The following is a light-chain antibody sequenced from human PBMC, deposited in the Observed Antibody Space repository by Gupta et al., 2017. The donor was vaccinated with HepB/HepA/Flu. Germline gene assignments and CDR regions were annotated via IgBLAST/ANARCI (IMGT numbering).Light chain of an antibody. Sequence: QSALTQPASVSGSPGQSITISCPGTSSDVGSYNLVSWYQQHPGKAPKLMIYEVSKRPSGVSNRFSGSKSGNTVSLTISGLQAEDEADYYCCSYAGSSTYVFGTGTKVTVL. CDR3: CSYAGSSTYV. J-gene: IGLJ1*01. V-gene: IGLV2-23*02. CDR2: EVS. CDR1: SSDVGSYNL.